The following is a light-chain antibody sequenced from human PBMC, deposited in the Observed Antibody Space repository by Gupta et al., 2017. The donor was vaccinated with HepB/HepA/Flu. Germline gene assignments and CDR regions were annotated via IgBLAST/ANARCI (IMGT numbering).Light chain of an antibody. V-gene: IGLV3-25*03. J-gene: IGLJ2*01. CDR1: ALPKQY. CDR2: KDS. CDR3: QSSDSSGTYVV. Sequence: SYELTHPPSVSVSPGQPARITSPGDALPKQYAYWYQQKPGQAPVLVIYKDSERPTGIPERFSGSSSGTTVTLTISGVQAEDEAEYYCQSSDSSGTYVVFGGGTKLTVL.